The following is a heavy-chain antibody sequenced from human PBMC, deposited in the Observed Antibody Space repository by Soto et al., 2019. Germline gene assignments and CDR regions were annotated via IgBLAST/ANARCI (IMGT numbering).Heavy chain of an antibody. V-gene: IGHV3-74*01. J-gene: IGHJ4*02. Sequence: PGGSLRLSCAASGFTFSSYWMHWVRQAPGKGLVWVSRINSDGSYTSYADSVKGRFTISRDNAKNTLYLQMNSLRAEDTAVYYCARVIAVAVHGGYYFDYWGQGTLVTVSS. CDR3: ARVIAVAVHGGYYFDY. D-gene: IGHD6-19*01. CDR2: INSDGSYT. CDR1: GFTFSSYW.